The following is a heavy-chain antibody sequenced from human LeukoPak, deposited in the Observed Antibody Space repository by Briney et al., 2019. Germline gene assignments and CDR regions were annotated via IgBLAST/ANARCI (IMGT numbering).Heavy chain of an antibody. J-gene: IGHJ4*02. Sequence: GGSLRLSCAASGFTVSSNYMSWVRQAPGKGLEWGSIIYSGGSTFYADSVKGRFTISRDNAKNSLYLQMNSLRAEDTAVYYCARVRGSYFPVFDYGGQGTLVTVSS. D-gene: IGHD1-26*01. V-gene: IGHV3-53*01. CDR2: IYSGGST. CDR1: GFTVSSNY. CDR3: ARVRGSYFPVFDY.